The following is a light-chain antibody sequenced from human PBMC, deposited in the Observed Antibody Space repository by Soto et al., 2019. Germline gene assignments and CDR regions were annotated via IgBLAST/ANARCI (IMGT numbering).Light chain of an antibody. Sequence: EVVMTQSPATLSVSPGERATLSCRASQSVSSNVAWYQQKPGQAPRLLIHTASTRATHIPARFSGRGSGTDFTLNIDSLQSEDFATYYCQQYDKWPPTTFGQGTRLEIK. J-gene: IGKJ5*01. CDR1: QSVSSN. V-gene: IGKV3-15*01. CDR3: QQYDKWPPTT. CDR2: TAS.